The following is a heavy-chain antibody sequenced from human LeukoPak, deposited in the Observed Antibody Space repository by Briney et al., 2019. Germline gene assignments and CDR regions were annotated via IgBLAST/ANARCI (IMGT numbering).Heavy chain of an antibody. Sequence: ASVKVSCKXSGGTFSSYAISWVRQSPGQGLEWMGGIIPIFGTANYAQKFQGRVTITADESTSTAYMELSSLRSEDTAVYYCASSPVTWIQLWFGYWGQGTLVTVSS. CDR1: GGTFSSYA. CDR2: IIPIFGTA. V-gene: IGHV1-69*13. CDR3: ASSPVTWIQLWFGY. J-gene: IGHJ4*02. D-gene: IGHD5-18*01.